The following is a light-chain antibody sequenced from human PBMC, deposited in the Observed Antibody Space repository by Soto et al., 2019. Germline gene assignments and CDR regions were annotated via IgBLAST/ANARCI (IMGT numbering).Light chain of an antibody. CDR3: QHRNNWPLT. V-gene: IGKV3-11*01. CDR2: DAS. CDR1: ESISTY. J-gene: IGKJ4*01. Sequence: IVLTQSPATLSVSPGERATLSCRASESISTYLAWYQQKPGQAPKLLIYDASNRATGIPARFSGSGSGTDFTLTISSLEPEDLAVYDCQHRNNWPLTFGGGTKVEIK.